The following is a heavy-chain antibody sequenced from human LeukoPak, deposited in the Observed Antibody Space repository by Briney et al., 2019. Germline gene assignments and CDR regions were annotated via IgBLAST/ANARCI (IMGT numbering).Heavy chain of an antibody. J-gene: IGHJ4*02. V-gene: IGHV3-30-3*01. D-gene: IGHD2-21*02. CDR1: GFTFSSYA. CDR3: ARGGIVVVTAIADY. Sequence: GGSLRLSCAASGFTFSSYAMHWVRQAPGKGLEWVAVISYDGSNKYYADSVKGRFTISRDNSKNTLYLQMNSLRAEDTAVYYCARGGIVVVTAIADYWGQGTLVTVSS. CDR2: ISYDGSNK.